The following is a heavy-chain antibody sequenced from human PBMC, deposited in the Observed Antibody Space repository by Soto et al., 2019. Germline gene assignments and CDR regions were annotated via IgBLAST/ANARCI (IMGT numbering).Heavy chain of an antibody. CDR2: IIPILGIA. Sequence: ASVKVSCKASGGTFSSYPISWVRQAPGQGLEWMGRIIPILGIANYAQKFQGRVTITADKSTSTAYMELSSLRSEDTAVYYCARDARGDYVFRWFDPWGQGTLVTVSS. CDR1: GGTFSSYP. V-gene: IGHV1-69*04. CDR3: ARDARGDYVFRWFDP. D-gene: IGHD4-17*01. J-gene: IGHJ5*02.